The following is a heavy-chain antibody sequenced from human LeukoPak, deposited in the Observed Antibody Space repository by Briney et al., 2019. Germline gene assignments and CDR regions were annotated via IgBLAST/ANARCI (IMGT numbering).Heavy chain of an antibody. Sequence: PSETLSLTCTVSGGSISSGGYYWSWIRQPPGKGLEWIGYIYHSGSTYYNLSLKSRVTISVDTSKNQFSLELSSVTAADTAVYYCARWFGSGYDIWGQGTMVTVSS. D-gene: IGHD5-12*01. CDR3: ARWFGSGYDI. CDR1: GGSISSGGYY. J-gene: IGHJ3*02. CDR2: IYHSGST. V-gene: IGHV4-30-2*02.